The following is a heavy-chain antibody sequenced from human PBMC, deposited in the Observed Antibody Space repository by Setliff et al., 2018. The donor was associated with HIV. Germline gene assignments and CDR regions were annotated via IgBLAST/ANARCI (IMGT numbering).Heavy chain of an antibody. Sequence: GESLKISCKASGDKSMTYWIGWVRQMPGKGLEWMGIIFPGDSDTKYSPSFEGQVTISADKSINTAYPQWTSLRASDTAMYYCAKHMVRGAITGEAFDVWGQGTMVTVSS. D-gene: IGHD3-10*01. CDR2: IFPGDSDT. J-gene: IGHJ3*01. V-gene: IGHV5-51*01. CDR3: AKHMVRGAITGEAFDV. CDR1: GDKSMTYW.